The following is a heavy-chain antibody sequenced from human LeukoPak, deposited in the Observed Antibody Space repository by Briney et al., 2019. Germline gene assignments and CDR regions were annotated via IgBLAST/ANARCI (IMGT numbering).Heavy chain of an antibody. D-gene: IGHD6-19*01. Sequence: GGSLRLSCAASGFTFSSYAMHWVRQAPGKGLEWVAVISYDGSNKYYADSVKGRFTISRDNSKNTLYLQMNSLRAEDTAVYYCARSGGYSSGWAVDYWGQGTLVTVSS. J-gene: IGHJ4*02. V-gene: IGHV3-30-3*01. CDR1: GFTFSSYA. CDR3: ARSGGYSSGWAVDY. CDR2: ISYDGSNK.